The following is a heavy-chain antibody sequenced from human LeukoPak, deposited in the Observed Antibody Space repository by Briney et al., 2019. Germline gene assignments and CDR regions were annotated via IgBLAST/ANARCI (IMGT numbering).Heavy chain of an antibody. J-gene: IGHJ5*02. CDR3: ARGALYSSSRGWFDP. D-gene: IGHD6-6*01. CDR2: INPNSGGT. V-gene: IGHV1-2*06. Sequence: ASVKVSCKASGYTFTGYYMHWVRQAPGQGLEWMGRINPNSGGTNYAQKFQGRVTMTRDTSIGTAYMELSRLRSDDTAVYYCARGALYSSSRGWFDPWGQGTLVTVSS. CDR1: GYTFTGYY.